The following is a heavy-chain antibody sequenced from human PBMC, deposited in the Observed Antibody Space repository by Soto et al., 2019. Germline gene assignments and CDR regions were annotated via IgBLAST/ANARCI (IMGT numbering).Heavy chain of an antibody. CDR1: GGSISNYY. CDR2: IYYSGST. D-gene: IGHD2-21*02. Sequence: SETLSLTCTVSGGSISNYYWTWIRQPPGKGLEWIGYIYYSGSTNYNPSLKSRVTISVDRSKNQFSLKLSPVTAADTAVYYCARFCGGDCYSAMDVWGQGTTVTVSS. V-gene: IGHV4-59*12. J-gene: IGHJ6*02. CDR3: ARFCGGDCYSAMDV.